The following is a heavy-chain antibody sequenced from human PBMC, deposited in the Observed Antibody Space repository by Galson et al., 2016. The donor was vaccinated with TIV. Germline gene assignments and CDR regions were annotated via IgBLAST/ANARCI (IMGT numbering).Heavy chain of an antibody. D-gene: IGHD4-17*01. Sequence: QSGAEVKKPGASVKVSRKASGYTFTDYGFSWVRQAPGQGLEWMAWIRAYNGETEYAQKFQGRVTLTTDASTSTAYMEVTSLRSDDTAIYYCARRGYGDWYYFDYWGQGTLVTVSS. J-gene: IGHJ4*02. CDR3: ARRGYGDWYYFDY. CDR2: IRAYNGET. CDR1: GYTFTDYG. V-gene: IGHV1-18*01.